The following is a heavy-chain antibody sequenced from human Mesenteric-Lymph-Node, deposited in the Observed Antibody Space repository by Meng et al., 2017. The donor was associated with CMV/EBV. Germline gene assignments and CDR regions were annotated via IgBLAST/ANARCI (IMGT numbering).Heavy chain of an antibody. CDR1: GDSVSHNDVA. J-gene: IGHJ4*02. D-gene: IGHD1-14*01. V-gene: IGHV6-1*01. CDR2: TYYNSKWYK. Sequence: AISGDSVSHNDVAWNWIRQSPLGGREWLGRTYYNSKWYKEYAVSVKSRITFNADTSQNQFSLQLNSVSPEDTAVYYCARGAYRSLDYWGQGTLVTVSS. CDR3: ARGAYRSLDY.